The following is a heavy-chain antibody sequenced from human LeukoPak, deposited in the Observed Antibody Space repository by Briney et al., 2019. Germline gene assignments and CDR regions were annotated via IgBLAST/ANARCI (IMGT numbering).Heavy chain of an antibody. J-gene: IGHJ4*02. V-gene: IGHV3-49*03. CDR2: IRSKAYGGTT. D-gene: IGHD5-24*01. CDR1: GFTFGDYA. CDR3: TRASKDGYDY. Sequence: PGGSLRLSCTASGFTFGDYAMSWLRQAPGKGLEWVGFIRSKAYGGTTEYAASVKGRFTISRDDSKSIAYLQMNSLKTEDTAVYYCTRASKDGYDYWGQGTLVTVSS.